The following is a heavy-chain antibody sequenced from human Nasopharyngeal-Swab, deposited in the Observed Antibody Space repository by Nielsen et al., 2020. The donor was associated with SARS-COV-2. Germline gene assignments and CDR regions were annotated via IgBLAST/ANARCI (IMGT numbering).Heavy chain of an antibody. CDR3: ARGPDTAMVFFDY. D-gene: IGHD5-18*01. CDR1: GGSFSGYY. J-gene: IGHJ4*02. V-gene: IGHV4-34*01. Sequence: SETLSLTCAVYGGSFSGYYWSWIRQPPGKGLEWTGEINHSGSTNYNPSLKSRVTISVDTSKNQFSLKLSSVTAADTAVYYCARGPDTAMVFFDYWGQGTLVTVSS. CDR2: INHSGST.